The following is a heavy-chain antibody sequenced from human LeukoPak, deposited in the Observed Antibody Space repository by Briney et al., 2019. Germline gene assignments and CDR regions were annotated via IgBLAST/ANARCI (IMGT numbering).Heavy chain of an antibody. CDR1: GGSISSGGYY. CDR2: IYHSGST. V-gene: IGHV4-30-2*01. D-gene: IGHD5-18*01. CDR3: ARAPYVDTAMVLPYYFDY. J-gene: IGHJ4*02. Sequence: SQTLSLTCTVSGGSISSGGYYWSWIRQPPGKGLEWIGYIYHSGSTYYNPSLKSRVTISVDRSKNQFSLKLSSVTAADTAVYYCARAPYVDTAMVLPYYFDYWGQGTLVTVSS.